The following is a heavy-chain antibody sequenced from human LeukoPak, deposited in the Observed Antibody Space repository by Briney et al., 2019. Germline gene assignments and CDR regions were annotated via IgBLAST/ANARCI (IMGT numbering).Heavy chain of an antibody. CDR1: GGSISSYY. D-gene: IGHD4-17*01. CDR2: IYTSGST. V-gene: IGHV4-4*07. CDR3: ARPSLASNDYAPSSAFDP. J-gene: IGHJ5*02. Sequence: PSETLSLTCTVSGGSISSYYWSWIRQPAGKGLEWIGRIYTSGSTNYNPSLKSRVTMSVDTSKNQFSLKLSSVTAADTAVYYCARPSLASNDYAPSSAFDPWGQGTLVTVSS.